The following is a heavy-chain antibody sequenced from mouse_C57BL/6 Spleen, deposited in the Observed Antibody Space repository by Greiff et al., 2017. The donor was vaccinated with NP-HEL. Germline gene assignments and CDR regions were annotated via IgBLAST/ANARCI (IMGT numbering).Heavy chain of an antibody. CDR3: ARSRVITTGYFDV. J-gene: IGHJ1*03. V-gene: IGHV14-2*01. CDR1: GFNIKDYY. D-gene: IGHD1-1*01. Sequence: EVKVVESGAELVKPGASVKLSCTASGFNIKDYYMHWVKQRTEQGLEWIGRIDPEDGETKYAPKFQGKATITADTSSNTAYLQLSSLTSEDTAVYYCARSRVITTGYFDVWGTGTTVTVSS. CDR2: IDPEDGET.